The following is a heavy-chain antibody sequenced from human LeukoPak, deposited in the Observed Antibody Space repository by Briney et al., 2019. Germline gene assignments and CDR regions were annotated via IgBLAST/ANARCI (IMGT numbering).Heavy chain of an antibody. J-gene: IGHJ4*02. D-gene: IGHD1-26*01. V-gene: IGHV1-69*04. CDR1: GGTFSSYA. CDR3: ATRETPIGHHFDS. CDR2: NIPLLGMT. Sequence: GASVKVSCKASGGTFSSYAINWVRQAPGQGLEWVGRNIPLLGMTNYAPQFQGRVTITADKSTGTAHMDLTSLKFEDTAVYYCATRETPIGHHFDSWGQGTLVTVSS.